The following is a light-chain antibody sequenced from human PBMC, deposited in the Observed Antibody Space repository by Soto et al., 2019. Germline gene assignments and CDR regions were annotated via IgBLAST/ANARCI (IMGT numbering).Light chain of an antibody. CDR3: QQYKSYPLT. Sequence: EIVVTQSPATLSVSPGERVTLSCRASQSVSSSLAWYQQKPGQAPGLLIYDASNRATGIPARFSGSGSGTEFTLTISSVQPDDFATYYCQQYKSYPLTFGGGTKVDIK. J-gene: IGKJ4*01. CDR2: DAS. CDR1: QSVSSS. V-gene: IGKV3D-15*01.